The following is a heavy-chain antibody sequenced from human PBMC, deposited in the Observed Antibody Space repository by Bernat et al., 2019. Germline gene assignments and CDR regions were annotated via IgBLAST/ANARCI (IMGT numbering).Heavy chain of an antibody. CDR2: IYYSGSA. V-gene: IGHV4-30-4*01. Sequence: QVQLQESGPGLVKPSQTLSLTCTVSGGSISSGDYYWSWIRQPPGKGLEWIGYIYYSGSAYYNPSLKSRVTISIDTSKNQFSLKLNSVTSADTAVYYCVRARIQLFRFDTWGQGTLVTVSS. J-gene: IGHJ5*02. CDR1: GGSISSGDYY. D-gene: IGHD5-18*01. CDR3: VRARIQLFRFDT.